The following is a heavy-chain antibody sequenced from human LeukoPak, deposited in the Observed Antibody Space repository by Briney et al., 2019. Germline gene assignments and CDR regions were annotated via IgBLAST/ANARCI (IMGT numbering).Heavy chain of an antibody. J-gene: IGHJ4*02. D-gene: IGHD5-18*01. CDR2: INPNSGGT. Sequence: ASVKVSCKASGYTFTGYYMHWVRQAPGQGLEWMGWINPNSGGTSYAQKFQGRVTMTRDTSISTAYMELSRLRSDDTAVYYCARENSYGPFDYWGQGTLVTVSS. V-gene: IGHV1-2*02. CDR3: ARENSYGPFDY. CDR1: GYTFTGYY.